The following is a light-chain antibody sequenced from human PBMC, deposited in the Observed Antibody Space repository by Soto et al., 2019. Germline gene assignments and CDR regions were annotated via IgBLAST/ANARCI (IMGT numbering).Light chain of an antibody. Sequence: QSVLTQPPSASGTPGQRVTISCSGSSSNIGSNYVYWYQQPPGTAPQLLIYRNNQRPSGVTDRFSGSKSGTSASLAISGLRSEDEADYYCAAWDDSLSGRVFGGGTKLTVL. CDR1: SSNIGSNY. CDR2: RNN. CDR3: AAWDDSLSGRV. J-gene: IGLJ3*02. V-gene: IGLV1-47*01.